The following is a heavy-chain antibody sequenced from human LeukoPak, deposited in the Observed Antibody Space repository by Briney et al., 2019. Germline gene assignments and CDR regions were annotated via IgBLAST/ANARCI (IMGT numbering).Heavy chain of an antibody. CDR2: TYYRSKWYY. Sequence: SQTLSLTCAISGDSVSSNSAAWTWIRQSPSRGLEWLGRTYYRSKWYYDYAVSVKSRMTINPDTSKNQFSLQLNSVTPEDTAVYYCARGGSGWSVSLFDPWGQGTLVTVPS. D-gene: IGHD6-13*01. CDR3: ARGGSGWSVSLFDP. CDR1: GDSVSSNSAA. V-gene: IGHV6-1*01. J-gene: IGHJ5*02.